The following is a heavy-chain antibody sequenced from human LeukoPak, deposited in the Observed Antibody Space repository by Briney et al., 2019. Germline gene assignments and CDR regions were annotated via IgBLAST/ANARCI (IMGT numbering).Heavy chain of an antibody. Sequence: SETLSLTCAVYGGSFSGYYWSWIRQPPGKGLEWIGEINHSGSTNYNPSLKSRVTISVDTSKNQFSLKLSSVTAADTAVYYCARGGVRRFERDNWFDPWGQGTLVTVSS. CDR3: ARGGVRRFERDNWFDP. D-gene: IGHD3-9*01. J-gene: IGHJ5*02. CDR1: GGSFSGYY. CDR2: INHSGST. V-gene: IGHV4-34*01.